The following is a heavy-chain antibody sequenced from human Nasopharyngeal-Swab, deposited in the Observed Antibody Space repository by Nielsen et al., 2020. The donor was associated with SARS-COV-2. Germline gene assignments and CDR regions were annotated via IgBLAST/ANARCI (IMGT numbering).Heavy chain of an antibody. D-gene: IGHD4-11*01. Sequence: GESLKISCAASGVTFSSLWLSWVRQAPGKGLEWVAGTNPDGSQNYYVDSMRGRFTTSRDNAENSLYLQMHSLRAEDTAVYYCVRHGHYTFDSWGQRSLVTVSS. CDR3: VRHGHYTFDS. CDR1: GVTFSSLW. J-gene: IGHJ4*02. CDR2: TNPDGSQN. V-gene: IGHV3-7*04.